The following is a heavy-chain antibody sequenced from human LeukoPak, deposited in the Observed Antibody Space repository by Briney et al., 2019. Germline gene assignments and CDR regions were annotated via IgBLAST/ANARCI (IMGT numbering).Heavy chain of an antibody. CDR3: ARGREILGWFDP. J-gene: IGHJ5*02. CDR2: IIPILGIA. V-gene: IGHV1-69*04. D-gene: IGHD1-26*01. CDR1: GGTFSSYA. Sequence: SVKVSCKASGGTFSSYAISWVRQAPGQGLEWMGRIIPILGIANYAQKFQGRVTITADKSTSTAYMELSSLRSDDTAVYYCARGREILGWFDPWGQGTLVTVSS.